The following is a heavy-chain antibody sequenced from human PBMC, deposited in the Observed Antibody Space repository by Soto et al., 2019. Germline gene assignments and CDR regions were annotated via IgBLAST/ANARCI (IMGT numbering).Heavy chain of an antibody. CDR3: AKLTIFGVVITYFDY. CDR1: GFTFSSYA. Sequence: EVQLLESGGGLVQPGGSLRLSCAASGFTFSSYAMSWVRQAPGKGLEWVSAISGSGGSTYYADSVKGRFTISSDNSKNTLYLQMTSLRSEDTAVYYCAKLTIFGVVITYFDYWGQGTLVTVSS. V-gene: IGHV3-23*01. J-gene: IGHJ4*02. CDR2: ISGSGGST. D-gene: IGHD3-3*01.